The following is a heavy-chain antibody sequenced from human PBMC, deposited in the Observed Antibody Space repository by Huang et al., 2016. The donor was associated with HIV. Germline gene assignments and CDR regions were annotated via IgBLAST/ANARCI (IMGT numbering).Heavy chain of an antibody. J-gene: IGHJ4*02. V-gene: IGHV4-34*02. Sequence: QVQLEQWGAGLLKASETLSLTCAVYGGSFSGYYWNWLRQAPGKGLEWVGEINHSGNTNYNPARKSRVNRSVDTSKSQCSLYLASLSAADTGTYFGARRYNSRRDYWGRGTLVTVHS. CDR3: ARRYNSRRDY. D-gene: IGHD3-22*01. CDR1: GGSFSGYY. CDR2: INHSGNT.